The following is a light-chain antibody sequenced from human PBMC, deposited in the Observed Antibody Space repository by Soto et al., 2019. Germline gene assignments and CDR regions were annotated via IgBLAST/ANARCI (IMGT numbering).Light chain of an antibody. V-gene: IGKV1-39*01. CDR3: PHSYSAPPR. CDR2: AAS. J-gene: IGKJ1*01. CDR1: QSITTS. Sequence: DIQMTQSPSSLSASVGDRVTITCRASQSITTSLTWYQQKLGKAPNLLIYAASSLQSGLPSRFSGRGSGTDFTLTISSLQPADFATYYCPHSYSAPPRFSQGTNVAI.